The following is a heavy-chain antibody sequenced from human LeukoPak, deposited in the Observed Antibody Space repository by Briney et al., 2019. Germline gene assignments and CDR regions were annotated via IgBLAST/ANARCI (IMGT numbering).Heavy chain of an antibody. J-gene: IGHJ6*02. CDR3: AREKYYDFWSGKYYYYGMDV. V-gene: IGHV1-18*01. Sequence: ASVKVSCKASGYTFTSYGMSWVRQAPGQGLEWVGWISAYNGNTNYAQKLQGRVTMTTDTSTSTAYMELGSLRSDDTAVYYCAREKYYDFWSGKYYYYGMDVWGQGTTVTVSS. D-gene: IGHD3-3*01. CDR2: ISAYNGNT. CDR1: GYTFTSYG.